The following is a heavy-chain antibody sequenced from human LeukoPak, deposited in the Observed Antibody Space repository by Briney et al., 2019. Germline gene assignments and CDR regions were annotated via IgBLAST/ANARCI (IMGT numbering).Heavy chain of an antibody. CDR3: ASQGSSGWQLYYFDY. J-gene: IGHJ4*02. CDR1: GFTFSSYA. V-gene: IGHV3-23*01. D-gene: IGHD6-19*01. Sequence: PGGSLRLSCAASGFTFSSYAMSWVRQAPGKGLEWVSAISGSGGSTYYADSVKGRFTISRDNSKNTLYLQMNSLRAEDTAVYYCASQGSSGWQLYYFDYWGQGTLVTVSS. CDR2: ISGSGGST.